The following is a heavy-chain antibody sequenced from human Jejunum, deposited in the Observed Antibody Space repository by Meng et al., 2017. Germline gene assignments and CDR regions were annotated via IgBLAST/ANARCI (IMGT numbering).Heavy chain of an antibody. CDR1: GVSVTSGHYY. CDR2: VFYTGST. V-gene: IGHV4-61*01. CDR3: ARGGWDFEY. Sequence: QVWLPESGPGLVRPSETLSLTCTVSGVSVTSGHYYWSWVRQPPGQGLEWIGHVFYTGSTNYSPSFKSRVTISVHTSMNQFSLKLNSVTAADTAVYYCARGGWDFEYWGQGILVTVSS. D-gene: IGHD3-16*01. J-gene: IGHJ4*02.